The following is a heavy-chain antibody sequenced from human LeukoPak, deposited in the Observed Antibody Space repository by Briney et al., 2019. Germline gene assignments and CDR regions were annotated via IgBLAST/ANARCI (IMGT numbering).Heavy chain of an antibody. V-gene: IGHV3-66*01. CDR3: ARDPPDTVGERRTFDI. Sequence: GGSLRLSCAASGFTVSSNYMSWVRQAPGKGLEWDSVIYSGGSTYYADAVKGRFTISRDNSKNTLYLQINSLRAEDTAVYYCARDPPDTVGERRTFDIWGQGTMVTVSS. CDR2: IYSGGST. J-gene: IGHJ3*02. CDR1: GFTVSSNY. D-gene: IGHD5-18*01.